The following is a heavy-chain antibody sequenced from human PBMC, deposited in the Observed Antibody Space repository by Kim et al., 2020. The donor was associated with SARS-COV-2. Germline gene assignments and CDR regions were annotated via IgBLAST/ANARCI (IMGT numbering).Heavy chain of an antibody. CDR1: GFTFRSYA. Sequence: GGSLRLSCAGSGFTFRSYAMHWVRQAPGKGLEWVAVLSKDGTNKYYADSVKGRFTISRDNSKNTLYLQMNSLRAEDTAVYYCARDGWTFDYWGQGTLVTVSS. CDR3: ARDGWTFDY. J-gene: IGHJ4*02. CDR2: LSKDGTNK. V-gene: IGHV3-30-3*01. D-gene: IGHD2-15*01.